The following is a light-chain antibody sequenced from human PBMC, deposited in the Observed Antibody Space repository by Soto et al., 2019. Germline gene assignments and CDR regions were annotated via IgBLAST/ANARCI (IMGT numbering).Light chain of an antibody. CDR1: QSVSSN. Sequence: MVMKQSPATLAVAPGERATGCCRASQSVSSNLAWYQQKAGQAPRVLIYGASSRATGIPDRFSGSGSGTDFTLTISRLEPEDFAVYYCQQYETSPRTFGQGTKVDI. V-gene: IGKV3-20*01. CDR3: QQYETSPRT. CDR2: GAS. J-gene: IGKJ1*01.